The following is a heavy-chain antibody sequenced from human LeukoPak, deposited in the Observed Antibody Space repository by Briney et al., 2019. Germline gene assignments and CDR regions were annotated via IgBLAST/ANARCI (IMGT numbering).Heavy chain of an antibody. V-gene: IGHV4-4*07. CDR1: GVSVTIYY. J-gene: IGHJ4*02. Sequence: SETLSLTCTVSGVSVTIYYWSWIRQPAGKGLEWIGRIYSSGTTNYNPSLKSRVTISLDTSKTQFSLKLSSVTAADTAVYYCARGSSSFLFGYWGQGTLVTVSS. CDR3: ARGSSSFLFGY. D-gene: IGHD6-13*01. CDR2: IYSSGTT.